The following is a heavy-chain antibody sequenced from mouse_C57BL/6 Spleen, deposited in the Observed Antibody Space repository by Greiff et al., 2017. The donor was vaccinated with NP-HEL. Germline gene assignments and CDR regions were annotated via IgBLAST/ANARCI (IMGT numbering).Heavy chain of an antibody. V-gene: IGHV1-7*01. CDR1: GYTFTSYW. Sequence: QVQLQQSGAELAKPGASVKLSCKASGYTFTSYWMHWVKQRPGQGLEWIGYINPSSGYTKYNQKFKDKATLTADKSSSTAYMQLSSLTYEDSAVYYCARGDDGSSYGFAYWGQGTLVTVSA. D-gene: IGHD1-1*01. CDR2: INPSSGYT. J-gene: IGHJ3*01. CDR3: ARGDDGSSYGFAY.